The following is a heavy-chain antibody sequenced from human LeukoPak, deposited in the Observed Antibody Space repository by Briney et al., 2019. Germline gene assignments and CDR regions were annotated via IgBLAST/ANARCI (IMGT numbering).Heavy chain of an antibody. CDR2: IIPILGIA. Sequence: GASVKVSCKASGGTVSSYAISWVRQAPGQGLEWMGRIIPILGIANYAQKFQGRVTITADKSTSTAYMELSSLRSEDTAVYYCARDLGYCSGGSCYIYYYGMDVWGQGTTVTVSS. CDR1: GGTVSSYA. CDR3: ARDLGYCSGGSCYIYYYGMDV. V-gene: IGHV1-69*04. J-gene: IGHJ6*02. D-gene: IGHD2-15*01.